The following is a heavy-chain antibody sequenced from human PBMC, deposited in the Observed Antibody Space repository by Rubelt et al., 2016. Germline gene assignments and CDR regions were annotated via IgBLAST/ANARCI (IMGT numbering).Heavy chain of an antibody. Sequence: QVQLVESGGGVVQPGRSLRLSCAASGFTFSSYAMHWVRQAPGKGLEWVAVIWYDGSNKYYADSVKGRFTISRDNSKNTLYLQMNSLRAEDTAVYYCARGGTIAVVIDAFDIWGQGTMVTVSS. CDR2: IWYDGSNK. D-gene: IGHD6-19*01. V-gene: IGHV3-33*08. CDR1: GFTFSSYA. CDR3: ARGGTIAVVIDAFDI. J-gene: IGHJ3*02.